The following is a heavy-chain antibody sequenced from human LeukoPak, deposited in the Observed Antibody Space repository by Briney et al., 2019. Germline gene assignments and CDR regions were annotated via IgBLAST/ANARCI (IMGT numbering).Heavy chain of an antibody. CDR3: PRLLPYWGGDSPYCFAP. CDR1: GGSISSGDYY. V-gene: IGHV4-30-4*08. Sequence: PSETLSLTCTVSGGSISSGDYYWSWIRQPPGKGLEWIGHIYYNGSTYYNPSFKSRVTISVDTSKNQFSLALSSVTAADTAVYYWPRLLPYWGGDSPYCFAPWGQGPLVTVSS. J-gene: IGHJ5*02. CDR2: IYYNGST. D-gene: IGHD2-21*01.